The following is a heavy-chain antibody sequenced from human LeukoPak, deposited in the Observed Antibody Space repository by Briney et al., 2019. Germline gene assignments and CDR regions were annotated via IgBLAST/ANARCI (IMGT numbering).Heavy chain of an antibody. CDR2: IIPILGIA. J-gene: IGHJ6*03. CDR3: AKDERVRYDFWSAVPDYYYYIDV. CDR1: GGTFSSYA. V-gene: IGHV1-69*04. Sequence: GASVKVSCKASGGTFSSYAISWVRQAPGQGLEWMGRIIPILGIANYAQKFQGRVTFTADESTNTAYRELSSLRSEDTAVYYCAKDERVRYDFWSAVPDYYYYIDVWGKGTTVTVSS. D-gene: IGHD3-3*01.